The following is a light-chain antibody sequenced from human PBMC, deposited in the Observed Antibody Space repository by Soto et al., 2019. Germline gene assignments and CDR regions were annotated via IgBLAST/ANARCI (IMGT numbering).Light chain of an antibody. V-gene: IGLV2-11*01. J-gene: IGLJ1*01. CDR2: DVI. CDR1: SSDVGRYNF. Sequence: LTHPRSVSWSPGQSVTISCTGTSSDVGRYNFVSWYQQHPDKAPKLMIYDVIKRPSGVPDRFSGSKSGNTASLTIYGLQAEDEADYHCCSYAGSYTHVFGTGTKVTVL. CDR3: CSYAGSYTHV.